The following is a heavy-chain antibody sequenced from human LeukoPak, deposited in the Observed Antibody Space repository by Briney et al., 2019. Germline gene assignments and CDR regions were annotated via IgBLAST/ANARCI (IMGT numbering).Heavy chain of an antibody. D-gene: IGHD5-18*01. Sequence: ASVKVSCKTSGYTFTDFGVSWVRQAPGQGLGWMGWISAYNGNTNYVQKFQGRVTMTTDISTSTTYMELRSLRSDDTAVFYCVRDLGVDTSMIFFDFWGQGTRVTVSS. J-gene: IGHJ4*02. CDR2: ISAYNGNT. V-gene: IGHV1-18*01. CDR3: VRDLGVDTSMIFFDF. CDR1: GYTFTDFG.